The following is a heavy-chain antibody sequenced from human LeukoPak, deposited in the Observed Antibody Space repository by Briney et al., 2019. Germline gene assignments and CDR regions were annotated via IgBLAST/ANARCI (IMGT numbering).Heavy chain of an antibody. D-gene: IGHD5-18*01. Sequence: GASVKVSCKASGYTFTSYYMHWVRQAPGQGLEWMGMINPSGGSTSYAQKFQGRVTMTRDTSTSTVYMELSSLRSEDTAVYYCAREGNTAYYFDYWGQGTLVTVSS. CDR3: AREGNTAYYFDY. J-gene: IGHJ4*02. CDR2: INPSGGST. CDR1: GYTFTSYY. V-gene: IGHV1-46*01.